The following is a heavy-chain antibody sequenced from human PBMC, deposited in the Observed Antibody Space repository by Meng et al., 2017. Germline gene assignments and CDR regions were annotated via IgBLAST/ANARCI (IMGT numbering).Heavy chain of an antibody. CDR2: ISGSGGST. J-gene: IGHJ4*02. CDR3: ARTEEQWLEIDY. V-gene: IGHV3-23*01. CDR1: GFTFSSYA. Sequence: GGSLRLSCAASGFTFSSYAMSWVRQAPGKGLEWVSAISGSGGSTYYADSVKGRFTISRDNSKNTLYLQMNSLRAEDTAVYYCARTEEQWLEIDYWGQGTLVTVSS. D-gene: IGHD6-19*01.